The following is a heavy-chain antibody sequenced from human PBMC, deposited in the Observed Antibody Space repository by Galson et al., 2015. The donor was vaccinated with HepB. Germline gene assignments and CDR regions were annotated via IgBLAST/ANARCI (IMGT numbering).Heavy chain of an antibody. V-gene: IGHV3-66*01. D-gene: IGHD3-10*01. CDR2: VSGGGST. Sequence: SLRLSCAASGFTVSNNYMSWVRQAPGKGLEWVSVVSGGGSTYFADSVKGRFTISRDSSKNTLCLQMNGLRAEDTAVYYCARDRGSGTSGYGMDVWGQGTTVTVSS. CDR3: ARDRGSGTSGYGMDV. CDR1: GFTVSNNY. J-gene: IGHJ6*02.